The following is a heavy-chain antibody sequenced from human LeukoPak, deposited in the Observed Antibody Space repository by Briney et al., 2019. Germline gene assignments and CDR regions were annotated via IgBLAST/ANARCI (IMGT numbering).Heavy chain of an antibody. D-gene: IGHD6-13*01. CDR3: ARDGVFPYYNWFDP. Sequence: SETLSLTCTVSGGSISSGGYYWSWIRQHPGKGLEGIGYIYYSGSTSYNPSLKRRVTISVDTSKNQFSLKLSSVTAADTAVYYCARDGVFPYYNWFDPWGQGTLVTVSS. CDR2: IYYSGST. J-gene: IGHJ5*02. V-gene: IGHV4-31*03. CDR1: GGSISSGGYY.